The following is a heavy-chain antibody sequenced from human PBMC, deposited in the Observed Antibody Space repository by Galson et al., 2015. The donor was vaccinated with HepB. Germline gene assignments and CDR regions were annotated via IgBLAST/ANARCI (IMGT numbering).Heavy chain of an antibody. CDR2: ISYDGSNK. CDR1: GFTFSSYG. Sequence: SLRLSCAASGFTFSSYGMHWVRQAPGKGLEWVAVISYDGSNKYYADSVKGRFTISRGNSKNTLYLQMNSLRAEDTAVYYCAKARNYGDYAFDYWGQGTLVTVSS. V-gene: IGHV3-30*18. CDR3: AKARNYGDYAFDY. D-gene: IGHD4-17*01. J-gene: IGHJ4*02.